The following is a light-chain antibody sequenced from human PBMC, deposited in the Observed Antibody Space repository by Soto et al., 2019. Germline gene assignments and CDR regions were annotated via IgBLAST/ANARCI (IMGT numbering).Light chain of an antibody. CDR3: QTWDTAIHV. V-gene: IGLV4-69*01. J-gene: IGLJ2*01. Sequence: QAVLTQSPSASASLGASVKLTCTLSSGHSSYAIAWHQQQPEKGPRYLMKLNSDGSHSKGDGIPDRFSGSSSGAERYLTSSRLQSEDEADYYCQTWDTAIHVFGGGTKLTVL. CDR1: SGHSSYA. CDR2: LNSDGSH.